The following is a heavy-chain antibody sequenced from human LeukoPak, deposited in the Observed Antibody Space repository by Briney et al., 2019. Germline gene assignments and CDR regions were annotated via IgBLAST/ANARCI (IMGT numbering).Heavy chain of an antibody. CDR1: GGSVSDYY. D-gene: IGHD3-9*01. Sequence: SETLSLTCTVSGGSVSDYYWSWIRQSPGKGLEWIGYIYYTGTSYNPSLKSRVTISADTSKNQFSLNLSSVTAADTAVYYCARVRSFYDFLTGYPRTYYFDYWGQGTLVTVSS. CDR3: ARVRSFYDFLTGYPRTYYFDY. CDR2: IYYTGT. V-gene: IGHV4-59*02. J-gene: IGHJ4*02.